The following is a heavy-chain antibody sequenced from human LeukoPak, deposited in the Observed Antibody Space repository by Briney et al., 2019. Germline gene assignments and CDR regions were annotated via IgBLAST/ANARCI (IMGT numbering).Heavy chain of an antibody. Sequence: GGSLRLSCAASGFPFSSYDIHWVRHPTGKGLEWVSPIGTAGDTYYSHSVKGRFTISRENAKNSLYLHMNSLSAGDTAVYFCARGHMLTGYYNFAWFDPWGQGTLVTVSS. CDR2: IGTAGDT. J-gene: IGHJ5*02. CDR1: GFPFSSYD. V-gene: IGHV3-13*01. CDR3: ARGHMLTGYYNFAWFDP. D-gene: IGHD3-9*01.